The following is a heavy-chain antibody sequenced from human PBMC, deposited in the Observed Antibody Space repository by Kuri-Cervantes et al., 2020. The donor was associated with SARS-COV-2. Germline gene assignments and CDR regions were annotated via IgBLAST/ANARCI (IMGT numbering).Heavy chain of an antibody. J-gene: IGHJ6*03. D-gene: IGHD3-9*01. Sequence: SETLSLTCTVSGGSISSGSYYWSWIRQPAGKGLEWIGYIYTSGSTNYNPSLKSRVTISVDTSKNQFSLKLSSVTAADTAVYYCARHYDILTYYYYYMDVWGKGTTVTVSS. CDR2: IYTSGST. V-gene: IGHV4-61*09. CDR1: GGSISSGSYY. CDR3: ARHYDILTYYYYYMDV.